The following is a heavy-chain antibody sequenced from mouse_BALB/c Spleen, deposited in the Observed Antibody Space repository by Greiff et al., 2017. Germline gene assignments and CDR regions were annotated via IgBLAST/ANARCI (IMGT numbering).Heavy chain of an antibody. CDR2: IWAGGST. V-gene: IGHV2-9*02. Sequence: QVQLKESGPGLVAPSQSLSITCTVSGFSLTSYGVHWVRQPPGKGLEWLGVIWAGGSTNYNSALMSRLSISKDNSKSQVFLKMNSLQTDDTAMYYCARGGLLRYFDVWGAGTTVTVSS. D-gene: IGHD1-1*01. J-gene: IGHJ1*01. CDR3: ARGGLLRYFDV. CDR1: GFSLTSYG.